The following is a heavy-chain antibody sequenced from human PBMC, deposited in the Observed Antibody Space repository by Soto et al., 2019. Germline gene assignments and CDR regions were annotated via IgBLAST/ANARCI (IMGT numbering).Heavy chain of an antibody. V-gene: IGHV1-18*01. CDR1: GYTFTSYG. D-gene: IGHD3-9*01. Sequence: ASVKVSCKASGYTFTSYGISWVRQAPGQGLEWMGWISAYNGNTNYAQKLQGRVTMTTDTSTSTAYMELSRLRSDDTAVYYCARYRAPSSDYDILTGLDAFDIWGQGTMVTVAS. CDR3: ARYRAPSSDYDILTGLDAFDI. J-gene: IGHJ3*02. CDR2: ISAYNGNT.